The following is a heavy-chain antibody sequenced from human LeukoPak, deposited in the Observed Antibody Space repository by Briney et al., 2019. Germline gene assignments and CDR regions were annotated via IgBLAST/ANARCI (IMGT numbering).Heavy chain of an antibody. CDR1: GGTFSSYA. J-gene: IGHJ3*02. Sequence: GASVKVSCKASGGTFSSYAISWVRQAPGQGLEWMGWINPNSGGTNYAQKFQGRVTMTRDTSISTAYMELSRLRSDDTAVYYCASCVAATIDAFDIWGQGTMVTVSS. CDR3: ASCVAATIDAFDI. D-gene: IGHD2-15*01. V-gene: IGHV1-2*02. CDR2: INPNSGGT.